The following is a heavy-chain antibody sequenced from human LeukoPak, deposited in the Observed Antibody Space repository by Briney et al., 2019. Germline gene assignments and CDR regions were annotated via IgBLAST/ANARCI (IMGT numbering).Heavy chain of an antibody. CDR1: GGSISSSSYY. Sequence: SETLSLTCTVSGGSISSSSYYWGWIRQPQGKGLEWIGSIYYSGSTYYNPSLKSRVTISVDTSKNQFSLKLSSVTAADTAVYYCARRGDIVVVPAAYYYYYYMDVWGKGTTVTVSS. D-gene: IGHD2-2*01. J-gene: IGHJ6*03. V-gene: IGHV4-39*01. CDR3: ARRGDIVVVPAAYYYYYYMDV. CDR2: IYYSGST.